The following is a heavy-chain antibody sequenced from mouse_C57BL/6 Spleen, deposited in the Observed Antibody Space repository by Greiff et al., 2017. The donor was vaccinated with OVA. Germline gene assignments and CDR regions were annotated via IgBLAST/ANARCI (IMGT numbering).Heavy chain of an antibody. D-gene: IGHD5-1*01. Sequence: EVQLVESGGGLVKPGGSLKLSCAASGFTFSDYGMHWVRQAPEQGLEWVAYISSGSSTIYYADTVKGRFTISRDNAKNTLFLQMTSLRSEDTAVYYCARSEYAGFAYWGQGTLVTVSA. J-gene: IGHJ3*01. V-gene: IGHV5-17*01. CDR2: ISSGSSTI. CDR1: GFTFSDYG. CDR3: ARSEYAGFAY.